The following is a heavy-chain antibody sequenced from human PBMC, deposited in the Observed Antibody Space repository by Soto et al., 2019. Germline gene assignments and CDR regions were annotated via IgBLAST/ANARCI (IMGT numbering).Heavy chain of an antibody. V-gene: IGHV3-23*01. D-gene: IGHD2-21*01. CDR1: GFIFSNYA. CDR3: ARGRKYCGPITCFQYFDH. J-gene: IGHJ4*02. CDR2: ISDNGGST. Sequence: EVQLLDSGGGLVQPGGSLRLSCTTSGFIFSNYAMNWVRQAPGKGLERVSVISDNGGSTYYADSVKGRFTITRDYSKTTMYLHMNSLRPEDTAVYYCARGRKYCGPITCFQYFDHWGQGTLVTVSS.